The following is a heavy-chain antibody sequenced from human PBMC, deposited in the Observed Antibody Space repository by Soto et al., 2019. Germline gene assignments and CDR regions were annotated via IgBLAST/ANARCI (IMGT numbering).Heavy chain of an antibody. Sequence: PSETLSLTCTVSCGSISSSSYYWGWIRQPPGKGLEWTGSIYYSGSTYYNPSLKSRVTISVDTSKNQFSLKLSSVTAADTAVYYCARHQLPRGSPCDDWGQGTLVTVAS. CDR1: CGSISSSSYY. D-gene: IGHD6-6*01. V-gene: IGHV4-39*01. CDR2: IYYSGST. CDR3: ARHQLPRGSPCDD. J-gene: IGHJ4*02.